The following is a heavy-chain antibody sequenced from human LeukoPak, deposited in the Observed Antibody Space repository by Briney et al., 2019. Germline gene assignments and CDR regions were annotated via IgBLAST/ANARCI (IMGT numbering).Heavy chain of an antibody. Sequence: PSETLSLTCNVSGGSITNSYWNWIRQPPGKGLEWIGYIHYSGNSNYNSSLKSRVTISVDTSKNQFSLNLNSVTAADTAMYYCARDGQFGGYRGFWYFDLWGRGTLVTVSS. CDR1: GGSITNSY. V-gene: IGHV4-59*01. D-gene: IGHD5-12*01. CDR3: ARDGQFGGYRGFWYFDL. J-gene: IGHJ2*01. CDR2: IHYSGNS.